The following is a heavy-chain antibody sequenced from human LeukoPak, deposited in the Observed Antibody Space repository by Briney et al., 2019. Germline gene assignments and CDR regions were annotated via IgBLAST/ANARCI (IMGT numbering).Heavy chain of an antibody. D-gene: IGHD4-23*01. CDR1: GYTFTSYA. CDR2: IIPILGIA. CDR3: ARDPKDYGGNLYYFDY. J-gene: IGHJ4*02. Sequence: GASVKVSCKASGYTFTSYAMNWVRQAPGQGLEWMGRIIPILGIANYAQKFQGRVTITADKSTSTAYMELSSLRSEDTAVYYCARDPKDYGGNLYYFDYWGQGTLVTVSS. V-gene: IGHV1-69*04.